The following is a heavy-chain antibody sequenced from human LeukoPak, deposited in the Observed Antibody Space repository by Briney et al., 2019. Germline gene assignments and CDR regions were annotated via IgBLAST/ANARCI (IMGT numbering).Heavy chain of an antibody. J-gene: IGHJ5*02. CDR3: AREDRYCSGGSCYS. CDR1: GGSISSGNYY. CDR2: IYTSGST. Sequence: PSETLSLTCTVSGGSISSGNYYWNWIRQPAGKGLEWIGRIYTSGSTNYNPSLKNRVTISVDTSKNQFSLKLTSVTAADTAVYHCAREDRYCSGGSCYSWGQGTLVTVSS. D-gene: IGHD2-15*01. V-gene: IGHV4-61*02.